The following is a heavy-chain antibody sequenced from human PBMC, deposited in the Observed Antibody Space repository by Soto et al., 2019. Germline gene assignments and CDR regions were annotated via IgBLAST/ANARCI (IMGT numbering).Heavy chain of an antibody. CDR1: GGSISSYY. D-gene: IGHD2-21*02. CDR3: ARDLWGYCGTDCYPLDV. V-gene: IGHV4-59*01. Sequence: SETLSLTCTVSGGSISSYYWSWIRQPPGKGLEWIGYIYNTGSTVYNPPFKSRVTISVDTSKYQFSLKLNSVTAADTAVYYCARDLWGYCGTDCYPLDVWGQGTTVTVSS. J-gene: IGHJ6*02. CDR2: IYNTGST.